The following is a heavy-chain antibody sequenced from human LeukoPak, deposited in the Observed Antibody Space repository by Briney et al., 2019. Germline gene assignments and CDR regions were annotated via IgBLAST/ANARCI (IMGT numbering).Heavy chain of an antibody. CDR1: GFTFSDHY. V-gene: IGHV3-11*04. CDR3: ARDDTKYSSGWYAFDI. Sequence: GGSLRLSCVASGFTFSDHYMSWIRQAPGKGLEWLSYISNDGTTIYYADSVKGRFTISRDNAKNSLYLQMNSLRAEDTAVYYCARDDTKYSSGWYAFDIWGQGTMVTVSS. D-gene: IGHD6-19*01. J-gene: IGHJ3*02. CDR2: ISNDGTTI.